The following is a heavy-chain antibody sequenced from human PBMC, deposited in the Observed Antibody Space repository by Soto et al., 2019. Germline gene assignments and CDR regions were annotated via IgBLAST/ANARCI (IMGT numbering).Heavy chain of an antibody. D-gene: IGHD2-15*01. Sequence: SETLSLTCTVSGGSISSGGYYWSWIRQHPGKGLEWIGYIYYSGSTYYNPSLKSRVTISVDTSKNQFSLKLSSVTAADTAVYYCARGRIEDIVVVVAATFDYWGQGTLVTVSS. CDR3: ARGRIEDIVVVVAATFDY. J-gene: IGHJ4*02. CDR1: GGSISSGGYY. CDR2: IYYSGST. V-gene: IGHV4-31*03.